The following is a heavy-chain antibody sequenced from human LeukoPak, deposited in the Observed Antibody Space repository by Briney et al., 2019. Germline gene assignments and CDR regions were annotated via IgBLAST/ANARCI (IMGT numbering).Heavy chain of an antibody. J-gene: IGHJ3*02. D-gene: IGHD1-7*01. CDR3: ARETRARAFDI. V-gene: IGHV4-59*01. Sequence: SGTLSLTCTVSGGSISSYYWSWIRQPPGKGLEWIGYIYYSGSTNYNPSLKSRVTISVDTSKNQFSLKLSSVTAADTAVYYCARETRARAFDIWGQGTMVTVSS. CDR1: GGSISSYY. CDR2: IYYSGST.